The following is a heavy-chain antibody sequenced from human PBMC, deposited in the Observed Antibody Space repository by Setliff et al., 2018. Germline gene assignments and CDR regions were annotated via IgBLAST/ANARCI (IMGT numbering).Heavy chain of an antibody. CDR2: INPDNGDT. CDR1: GYAFFGYF. CDR3: ASAVWEFLY. Sequence: ASVKVSCKASGYAFFGYFMNWVRQAPGQGLEWMGWINPDNGDTHYAEKFQGRVTMTRDTSISTAYMELSGLRSDDTAIYYCASAVWEFLYWGQGAPVTVSS. J-gene: IGHJ4*01. V-gene: IGHV1-2*02. D-gene: IGHD1-26*01.